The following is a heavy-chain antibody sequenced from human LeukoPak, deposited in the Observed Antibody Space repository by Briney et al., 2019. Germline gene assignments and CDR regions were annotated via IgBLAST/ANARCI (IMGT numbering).Heavy chain of an antibody. Sequence: SETLSPTCTVSGGSISSYYWTWIRQPPGKGLERIGYIYYSGSTNYNPSLKSRVTISVDTSKNQFSLKLSSVTAADTAVYYCARVYEYSIYNWFDPWGQGTLVTVSS. V-gene: IGHV4-59*01. D-gene: IGHD6-6*01. CDR3: ARVYEYSIYNWFDP. CDR1: GGSISSYY. J-gene: IGHJ5*02. CDR2: IYYSGST.